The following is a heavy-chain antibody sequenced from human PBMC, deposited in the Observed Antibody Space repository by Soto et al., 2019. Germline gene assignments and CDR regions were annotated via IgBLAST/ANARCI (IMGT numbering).Heavy chain of an antibody. CDR3: VRLVSYYDGSSYRG. CDR1: GYTFTGHY. CDR2: INPNGGAT. D-gene: IGHD3-16*01. J-gene: IGHJ4*02. Sequence: GASVKVSCKASGYTFTGHYLHWGRQAPGQRFEWLGWINPNGGATKYARKFQGRISLTGDTSTTTAYFELNRLRSDDTAVYFCVRLVSYYDGSSYRGWGKGNMV. V-gene: IGHV1-2*02.